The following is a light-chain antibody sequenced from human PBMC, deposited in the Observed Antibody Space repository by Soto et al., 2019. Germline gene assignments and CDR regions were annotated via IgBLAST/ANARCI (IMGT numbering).Light chain of an antibody. Sequence: DIVMTQSPLSLPVTPGEPASISCRSSQSLLHSNGYNYLDWYLQKPGQSPQLLIYLDSNRASGVPDRFSGSGAGTDFTLKISRVEAEDVGVYYFMQALQTPYTFGQGTKLEIK. CDR2: LDS. V-gene: IGKV2-28*01. CDR1: QSLLHSNGYNY. CDR3: MQALQTPYT. J-gene: IGKJ2*01.